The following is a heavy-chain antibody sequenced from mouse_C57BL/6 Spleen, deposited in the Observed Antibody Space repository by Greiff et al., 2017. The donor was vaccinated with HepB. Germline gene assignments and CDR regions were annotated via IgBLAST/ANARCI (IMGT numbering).Heavy chain of an antibody. CDR1: GFTFSDYY. D-gene: IGHD3-3*01. V-gene: IGHV5-16*01. Sequence: EVKLMESEGGLVQPGSSMKLSCTASGFTFSDYYMAWVRQVPEKGLEWVANINYDGSSTYYLDSLKSRFIISRDNAKNILYLQMSSLKSEDTATYYCARDGDGDFDYWGQGTTLTVSS. CDR3: ARDGDGDFDY. CDR2: INYDGSST. J-gene: IGHJ2*01.